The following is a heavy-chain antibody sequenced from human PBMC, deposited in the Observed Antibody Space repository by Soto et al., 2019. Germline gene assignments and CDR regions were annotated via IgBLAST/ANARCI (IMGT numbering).Heavy chain of an antibody. J-gene: IGHJ6*02. CDR2: INPSGGST. V-gene: IGHV1-46*01. CDR3: ARAYSSRWGYYYGKAV. CDR1: GYTFTSYY. D-gene: IGHD6-13*01. Sequence: VASVKVSCKASGYTFTSYYMHWVRQAPGQGLEWMGIINPSGGSTSYAQKFQGRVTMTRDTSTSTVYMELSSLRSEDTAVYYCARAYSSRWGYYYGKAVWAQGNKVTVS.